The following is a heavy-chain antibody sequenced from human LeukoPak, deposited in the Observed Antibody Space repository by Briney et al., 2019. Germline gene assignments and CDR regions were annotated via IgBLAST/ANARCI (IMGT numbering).Heavy chain of an antibody. D-gene: IGHD1-26*01. CDR3: AKDLEGNYYENYDAFDI. V-gene: IGHV3-23*01. J-gene: IGHJ3*02. Sequence: GGSLRLSCAASGFTFSDYYMSWIRQAPGKGLEWVSAISGSGGSTYFADSVKGRFTISRDNSKNTLYLQMNSLRAEDTAVYYCAKDLEGNYYENYDAFDIWGQGTMVTVSS. CDR2: ISGSGGST. CDR1: GFTFSDYY.